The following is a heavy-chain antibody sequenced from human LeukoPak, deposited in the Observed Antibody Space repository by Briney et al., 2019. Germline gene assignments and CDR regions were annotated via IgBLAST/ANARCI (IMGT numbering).Heavy chain of an antibody. CDR1: GFTFSSYS. V-gene: IGHV3-48*01. J-gene: IGHJ4*02. Sequence: PGGSLRLSCAASGFTFSSYSMNWVRQAPGKGLEWVSYISSSSDTIYYADSVKGRFTISRDNAMNSLYLQMDSLRVEDTAIYYCARSVPYGTTWYGRSDCWGQGTQVTVSS. CDR2: ISSSSDTI. CDR3: ARSVPYGTTWYGRSDC. D-gene: IGHD6-13*01.